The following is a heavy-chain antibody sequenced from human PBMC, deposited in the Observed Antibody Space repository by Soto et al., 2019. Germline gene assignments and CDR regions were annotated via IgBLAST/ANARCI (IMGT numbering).Heavy chain of an antibody. CDR2: ISYDGSNK. Sequence: PGGSLRLSCAASGFIFSDYDMQWVRQAPGKGLEWVAVISYDGSNKYYADSVKGRFTISRDNSKNTLYLQMNSLRAEDTAVYYCAKDPVYSSSDLGGFDPWVQGTLVTVSS. D-gene: IGHD6-13*01. J-gene: IGHJ5*02. CDR3: AKDPVYSSSDLGGFDP. CDR1: GFIFSDYD. V-gene: IGHV3-30-3*01.